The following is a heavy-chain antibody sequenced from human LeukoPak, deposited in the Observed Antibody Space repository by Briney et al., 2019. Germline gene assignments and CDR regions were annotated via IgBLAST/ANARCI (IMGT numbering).Heavy chain of an antibody. CDR1: GGSISSGDYY. Sequence: LSLTCTVSGGSISSGDYYWSWIRQPPGKGLEWVSVISGSDGGTYYADSVKGRFTISRDNSKNMLFLQMNSLRVEDTAVYYCAKDLSAGAPHYWGQGTLVTVSS. D-gene: IGHD1-26*01. J-gene: IGHJ4*02. CDR2: ISGSDGGT. V-gene: IGHV3-23*01. CDR3: AKDLSAGAPHY.